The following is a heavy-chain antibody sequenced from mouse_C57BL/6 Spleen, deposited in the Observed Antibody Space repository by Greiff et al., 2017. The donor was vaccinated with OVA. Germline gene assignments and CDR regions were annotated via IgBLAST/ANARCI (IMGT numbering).Heavy chain of an antibody. CDR3: AREEDYYGSSPFDY. J-gene: IGHJ2*01. Sequence: VQLQQSGPELVKPGASVKISCKASGYAFSSSWMNWVKQRPGKGLEWIGRIYPGDGDTNYNGKFKGKATLTADKSSSTAYMQLSSLTSEDSAVYFGAREEDYYGSSPFDYWGQGTTLTVSS. V-gene: IGHV1-82*01. D-gene: IGHD1-1*01. CDR2: IYPGDGDT. CDR1: GYAFSSSW.